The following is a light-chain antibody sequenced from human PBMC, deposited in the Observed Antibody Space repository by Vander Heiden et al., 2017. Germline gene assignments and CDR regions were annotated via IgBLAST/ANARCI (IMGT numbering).Light chain of an antibody. Sequence: QSALTQPASVSGSPGQTITISCTGTSSDVGGHNYVAWYQQHPGKAPKVMIYDVNDRPSGISSRSFGTKSGNTASLTISGLQAEDEADYYCCSYTSRNTLIFGGGTKVT. CDR2: DVN. CDR1: SSDVGGHNY. V-gene: IGLV2-14*03. CDR3: CSYTSRNTLI. J-gene: IGLJ2*01.